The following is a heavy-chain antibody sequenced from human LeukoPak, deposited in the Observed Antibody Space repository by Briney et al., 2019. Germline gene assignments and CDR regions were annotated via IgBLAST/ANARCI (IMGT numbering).Heavy chain of an antibody. CDR2: IIPILGIA. J-gene: IGHJ3*02. Sequence: GASVKVSCKASGYTFTSYGISWVRQAPGQGLEWMGRIIPILGIANYAQKFQGRVTMTEDTSTDTAYMELSSLRSEDTAVYYCATALPDSSGYYDAFDIWGQGTMVTVSS. V-gene: IGHV1-69*04. D-gene: IGHD3-22*01. CDR1: GYTFTSYG. CDR3: ATALPDSSGYYDAFDI.